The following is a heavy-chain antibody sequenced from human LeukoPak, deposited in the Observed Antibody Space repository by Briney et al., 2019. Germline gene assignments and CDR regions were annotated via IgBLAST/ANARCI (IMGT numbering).Heavy chain of an antibody. J-gene: IGHJ4*02. V-gene: IGHV7-4-1*02. CDR1: GYTFTSYA. D-gene: IGHD5-12*01. CDR2: INTNTGNP. Sequence: GASVKVSSKASGYTFTSYAMNWVRQAPGQGLEWMGWINTNTGNPTYAQGFTGRFVFSLDTSVSTAYLQISSLKAEDTAVYYCARGPRLVATIIDFDYWGQGTLVTVSS. CDR3: ARGPRLVATIIDFDY.